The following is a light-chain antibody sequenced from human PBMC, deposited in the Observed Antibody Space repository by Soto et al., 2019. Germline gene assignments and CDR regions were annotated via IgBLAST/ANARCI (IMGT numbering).Light chain of an antibody. CDR2: NTK. CDR1: TGSVSTNYY. V-gene: IGLV8-61*01. J-gene: IGLJ2*01. Sequence: QTVVTQEPSFSVSPGGTVTLTCGLSTGSVSTNYYPSWYQQTPGQPPRTLIFNTKTRSSGVPDRFSGSIVGNKAALTITGAQADDECDYYCLLYMGSSIVIFGGGTKLTVL. CDR3: LLYMGSSIVI.